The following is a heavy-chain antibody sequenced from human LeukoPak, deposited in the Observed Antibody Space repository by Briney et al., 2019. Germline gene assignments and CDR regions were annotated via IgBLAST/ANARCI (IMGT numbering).Heavy chain of an antibody. D-gene: IGHD3-10*02. CDR3: AELGITMIGGV. J-gene: IGHJ6*04. V-gene: IGHV3-23*01. CDR1: GFTFSSYG. CDR2: ISGSGGST. Sequence: GGSLRLSCAASGFTFSSYGMSWVRQAPGKGLEWVSAISGSGGSTYYADSVKGRFTISRDSSKNTLYLQMNSLRAEDTAVYYCAELGITMIGGVWGKGTTVTTSS.